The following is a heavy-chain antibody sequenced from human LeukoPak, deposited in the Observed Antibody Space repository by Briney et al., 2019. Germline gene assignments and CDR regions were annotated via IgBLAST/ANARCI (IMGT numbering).Heavy chain of an antibody. CDR1: GFTLSSYA. D-gene: IGHD2-21*01. V-gene: IGHV3-23*01. CDR2: INDSGNT. Sequence: GGSLRLSCAASGFTLSSYAMSWVRQAPGKGLEWVSAINDSGNTYHADSVKGRVTISGDSTKNTLYLQMNRLRAEDAAVYYCTKAPVTTCSGAYCYPFDYWGQGTLVTVSS. J-gene: IGHJ4*02. CDR3: TKAPVTTCSGAYCYPFDY.